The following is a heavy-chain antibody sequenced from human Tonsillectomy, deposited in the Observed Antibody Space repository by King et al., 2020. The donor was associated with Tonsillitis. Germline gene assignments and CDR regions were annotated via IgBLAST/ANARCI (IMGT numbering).Heavy chain of an antibody. CDR1: GFTLSSYA. Sequence: DVQLVESGGGLVQPGGSLRLSCAASGFTLSSYAMSWVRQAPGKGLQWVSTTVSGADTYYADSVKGRFTISRDNSKSTLYLQMNSLRAEDTAIYYCAKDYSNYFRRRIVDCWGPGTLVTVSS. CDR3: AKDYSNYFRRRIVDC. D-gene: IGHD4-11*01. J-gene: IGHJ4*02. CDR2: TVSGADT. V-gene: IGHV3-23*04.